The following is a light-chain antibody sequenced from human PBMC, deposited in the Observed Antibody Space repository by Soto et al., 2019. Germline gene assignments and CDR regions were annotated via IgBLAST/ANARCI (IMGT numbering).Light chain of an antibody. CDR1: QSVSNNY. V-gene: IGKV3-20*01. J-gene: IGKJ5*01. CDR3: QQYFTSPIT. CDR2: GAS. Sequence: IVLTQSPATLSLSPGERSTLSCRASQSVSNNYLAWYQQKPGQAPRLLISGASNRASGIPARFSAWGSGTDFTLTISRVDPADFAFYYCQQYFTSPITFGQGTRREIK.